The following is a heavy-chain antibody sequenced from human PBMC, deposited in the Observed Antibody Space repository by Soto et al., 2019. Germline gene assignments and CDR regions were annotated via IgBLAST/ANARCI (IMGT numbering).Heavy chain of an antibody. V-gene: IGHV1-69*06. CDR1: GGIFSSFT. J-gene: IGHJ6*02. D-gene: IGHD3-10*01. Sequence: QVQLVQSGAEAGKPGSSVKVSCRASGGIFSSFTISWVRQAPGQGLEWLGGIIPIFDTPTYAQNFQGRVTITADKSTNTVYMGLSSIRSEDTAVYYCATHGATTMARGAMKHYYYVMDVWGQGTTVTVSS. CDR2: IIPIFDTP. CDR3: ATHGATTMARGAMKHYYYVMDV.